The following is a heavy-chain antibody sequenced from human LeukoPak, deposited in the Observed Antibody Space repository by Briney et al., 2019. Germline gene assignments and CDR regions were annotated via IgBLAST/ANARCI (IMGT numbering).Heavy chain of an antibody. CDR3: ARAPSQLSIDN. CDR2: IKPDGTKT. D-gene: IGHD3-16*02. J-gene: IGHJ4*02. Sequence: PGGSLRLTCAGSGFTFSQYWRRWVGQAQGKGREGVAKIKPDGTKTHYADSVKGPFSISRDNTKNSLFLQISSLRGEDSAVYYCARAPSQLSIDNCGQGTRVTAPS. CDR1: GFTFSQYW. V-gene: IGHV3-7*01.